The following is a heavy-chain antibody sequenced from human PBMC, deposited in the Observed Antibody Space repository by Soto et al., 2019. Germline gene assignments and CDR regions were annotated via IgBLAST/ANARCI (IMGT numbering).Heavy chain of an antibody. Sequence: GGSLRLSCSASGCTFSSYAMSWVRQAPGKGLEWVSAISGSGGSTYYADSVKGRFTISRDNSKNTLYLQMNSLRAEDTAVYYCAKTPLRELSSYNWFDPWGQGTLVTVSS. CDR1: GCTFSSYA. J-gene: IGHJ5*02. V-gene: IGHV3-23*01. CDR2: ISGSGGST. CDR3: AKTPLRELSSYNWFDP. D-gene: IGHD1-26*01.